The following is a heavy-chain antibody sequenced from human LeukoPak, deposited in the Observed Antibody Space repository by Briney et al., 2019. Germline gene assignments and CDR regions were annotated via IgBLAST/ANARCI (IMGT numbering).Heavy chain of an antibody. CDR2: ISGSGGST. D-gene: IGHD5-12*01. CDR3: AKDDTSGYAWKTRSNWFDP. CDR1: GFTFSSYA. J-gene: IGHJ5*02. V-gene: IGHV3-23*01. Sequence: GGSLRLSCAASGFTFSSYAMSWVRQAPGKGLEWVSAISGSGGSTYYADSVKGRFTISRDNSKNTLYLQMNSLSAEDTAVYYCAKDDTSGYAWKTRSNWFDPWGQGTLVTVSS.